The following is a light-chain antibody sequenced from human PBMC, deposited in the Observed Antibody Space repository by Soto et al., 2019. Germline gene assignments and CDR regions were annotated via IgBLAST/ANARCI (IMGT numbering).Light chain of an antibody. J-gene: IGLJ1*01. CDR1: SSDFGGYNY. CDR2: DVS. Sequence: QSALTQPRSVSGSPGQSVTISCTGTSSDFGGYNYVSWYQHHPGKAPKLMIYDVSERPSGVPDRFSGSKSGNTASLTISGLQAEDEPDYYCCSYAGTFYVFGAGTKVNV. CDR3: CSYAGTFYV. V-gene: IGLV2-11*01.